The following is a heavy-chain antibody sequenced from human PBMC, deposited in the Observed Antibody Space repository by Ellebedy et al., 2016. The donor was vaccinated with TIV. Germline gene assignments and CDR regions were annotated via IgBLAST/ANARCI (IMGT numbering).Heavy chain of an antibody. J-gene: IGHJ4*02. D-gene: IGHD3-16*01. CDR3: ARSQGCWGEGTTILDY. CDR1: GGTSNRFA. Sequence: AASVKVSCKVSGGTSNRFAINWVRQAPGQGLEWMGGIIPMSVTPKYAQKFPGRVTFTADESTGTVYMELSTLISDHTAVYYCARSQGCWGEGTTILDYWGQGTLVTVSS. CDR2: IIPMSVTP. V-gene: IGHV1-69*13.